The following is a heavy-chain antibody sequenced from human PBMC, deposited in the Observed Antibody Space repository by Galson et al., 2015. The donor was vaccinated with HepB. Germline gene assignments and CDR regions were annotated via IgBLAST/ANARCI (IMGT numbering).Heavy chain of an antibody. CDR3: ARASGIVGATPLFQH. Sequence: SCKASGYTFTGYYMHWVRQAPGQGLEWMGWINPSSGGTNYAQKFQGSVTMTRDTSISTAYMELSRLRSDDTAVYYCARASGIVGATPLFQHWGRGTLVTVSS. V-gene: IGHV1-2*02. CDR1: GYTFTGYY. D-gene: IGHD1-26*01. CDR2: INPSSGGT. J-gene: IGHJ1*01.